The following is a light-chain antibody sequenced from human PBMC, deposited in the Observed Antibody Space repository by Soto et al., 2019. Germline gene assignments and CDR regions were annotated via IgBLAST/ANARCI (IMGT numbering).Light chain of an antibody. CDR1: QAIRGA. V-gene: IGKV1-13*02. J-gene: IGKJ5*01. CDR3: QQFNSYPII. CDR2: DVS. Sequence: AIQLTQSPTSLSASVGDRVTITCRASQAIRGALAWYQQKPGKAPKILIYDVSSLQSGVPSRFSGSSSGTDFTLTISGLQPEDLATYYCQQFNSYPIIFGQGTRLDIK.